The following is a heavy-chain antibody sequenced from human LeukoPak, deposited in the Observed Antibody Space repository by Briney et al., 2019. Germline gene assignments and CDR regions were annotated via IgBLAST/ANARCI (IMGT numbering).Heavy chain of an antibody. CDR2: IYYSGST. J-gene: IGHJ6*03. Sequence: SETLSLTCTVSGDSISSRTYSWGWIRQPPGQGLEWIGSIYYSGSTFYNPSLKSRVTISIDTSKNQFSLKVMSVTAADTSVYYCARAPLEQQGSGGPLYYYYMDVWGKGTTVTVSS. CDR3: ARAPLEQQGSGGPLYYYYMDV. CDR1: GDSISSRTYS. D-gene: IGHD6-13*01. V-gene: IGHV4-39*01.